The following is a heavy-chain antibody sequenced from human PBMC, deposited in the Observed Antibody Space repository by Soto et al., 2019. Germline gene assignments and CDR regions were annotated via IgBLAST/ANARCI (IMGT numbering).Heavy chain of an antibody. Sequence: EVQLVESGGGLVQPGGSLRLSCAASGFTCSSYEMHWVRQAPGQGLEWVSYISNSGSTIYYADSVKGRFTISRDNAKNSMYLQMNSLGAEDTAVYYGSRGRFLADNSPCYYWGHGTLVTVAS. CDR1: GFTCSSYE. CDR3: SRGRFLADNSPCYY. D-gene: IGHD1-20*01. V-gene: IGHV3-48*03. J-gene: IGHJ4*01. CDR2: ISNSGSTI.